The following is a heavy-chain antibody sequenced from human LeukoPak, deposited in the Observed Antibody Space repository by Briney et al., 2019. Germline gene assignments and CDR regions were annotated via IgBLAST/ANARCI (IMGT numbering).Heavy chain of an antibody. J-gene: IGHJ3*02. CDR3: ARDPYDSSGYSEPVWAFDT. CDR1: GFTFSSYW. Sequence: GGSLRLSCAASGFTFSSYWMSWVRQAPGKGLEWVANIKQDGSEKYYVDSVKGRFTISRDNAKNSLYLQMNSLRAEDTAVYYCARDPYDSSGYSEPVWAFDTWGQGTMVTVSS. V-gene: IGHV3-7*01. D-gene: IGHD3-22*01. CDR2: IKQDGSEK.